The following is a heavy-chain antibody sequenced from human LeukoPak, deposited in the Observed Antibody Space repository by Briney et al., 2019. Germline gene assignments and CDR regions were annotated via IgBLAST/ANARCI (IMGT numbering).Heavy chain of an antibody. J-gene: IGHJ4*02. D-gene: IGHD6-19*01. CDR3: ARDREWLAPGVWDY. CDR1: GFTFSSYW. Sequence: GGSLRLSCAASGFTFSSYWMSWVRQAPGKGLEWVANIKQDGSEKYYVDSVKGRFTISRDNAKNSLYLQMNSLRAEDTAVYYCARDREWLAPGVWDYWGQGTLVTVSS. CDR2: IKQDGSEK. V-gene: IGHV3-7*01.